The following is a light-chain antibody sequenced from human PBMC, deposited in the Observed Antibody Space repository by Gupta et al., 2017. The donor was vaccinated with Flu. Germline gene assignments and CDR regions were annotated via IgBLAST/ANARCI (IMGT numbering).Light chain of an antibody. CDR3: CSYAGSYTWV. CDR1: RSDVGGYNY. J-gene: IGLJ3*02. CDR2: DVN. V-gene: IGLV2-11*01. Sequence: QSALTQPRSVSGSPGQSVPISCTGTRSDVGGYNYVSWYQQYPGKAPKLMIYDVNKRPSGVPDRFSGSKSGNTASLTISGLQAEDEVDYYCCSYAGSYTWVLGGGTKLTVL.